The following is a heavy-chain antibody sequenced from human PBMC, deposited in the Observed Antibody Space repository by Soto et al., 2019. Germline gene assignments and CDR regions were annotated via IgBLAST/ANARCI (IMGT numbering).Heavy chain of an antibody. CDR1: GFTFSSYA. CDR3: ARGLRRGLVVLQYYFDY. J-gene: IGHJ4*02. CDR2: ISYDGSNK. V-gene: IGHV3-30-3*01. D-gene: IGHD2-2*01. Sequence: ESGGGVVQPGRSLRLSCAASGFTFSSYAMHWVRQAPGKGLEWVAVISYDGSNKYYADSVKGRFTISRDNSKNTLYLQMNSLRAEDTAVYYCARGLRRGLVVLQYYFDYWGQGTLVTVSS.